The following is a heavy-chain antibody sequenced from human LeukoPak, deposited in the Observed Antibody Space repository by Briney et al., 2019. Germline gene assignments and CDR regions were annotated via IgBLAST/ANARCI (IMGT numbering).Heavy chain of an antibody. J-gene: IGHJ4*02. V-gene: IGHV3-30*02. Sequence: GGSLSLSCAASGLTFSNFHMHWVRQAPGKGLEWVALIQDDGATTNYVASVRGRFTTSRDNSKCTVYLQMNSLKPDDTAVYYCATQSITLVVVISPFDYWGQGTLVTVSS. CDR3: ATQSITLVVVISPFDY. D-gene: IGHD3-22*01. CDR1: GLTFSNFH. CDR2: IQDDGATT.